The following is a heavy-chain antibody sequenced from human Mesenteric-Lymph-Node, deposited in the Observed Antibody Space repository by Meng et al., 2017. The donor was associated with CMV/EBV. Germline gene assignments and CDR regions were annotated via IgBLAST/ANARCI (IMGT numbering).Heavy chain of an antibody. CDR1: GDSVSSNSAS. J-gene: IGHJ5*02. Sequence: SCAISGDSVSSNSASWNWLRQSPSRGLEWLGRTFFRSKWYSDYAVSVKSRMTINPDTSKNQFSMQLNSVTPEDTAVYYCAREEDYYGSSYYNFFDPWGQGTLVTVSS. CDR2: TFFRSKWYS. CDR3: AREEDYYGSSYYNFFDP. D-gene: IGHD3-22*01. V-gene: IGHV6-1*01.